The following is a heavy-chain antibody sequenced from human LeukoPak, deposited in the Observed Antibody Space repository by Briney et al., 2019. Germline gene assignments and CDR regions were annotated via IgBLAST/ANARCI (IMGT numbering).Heavy chain of an antibody. CDR2: ISFDGMKK. Sequence: PGRSLRLSCAAAGFTFSTYAMNWVRQAPGKGLEWVAAISFDGMKKKYADSVKGRFTISRDNAKNSLYLQMNSLRAEDTAVYYCARVRVPAAPGAFDIWGQGTMVTVSS. CDR3: ARVRVPAAPGAFDI. CDR1: GFTFSTYA. D-gene: IGHD2-2*01. V-gene: IGHV3-30*04. J-gene: IGHJ3*02.